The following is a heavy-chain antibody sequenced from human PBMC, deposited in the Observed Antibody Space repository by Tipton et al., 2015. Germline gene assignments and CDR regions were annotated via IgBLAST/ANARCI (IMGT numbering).Heavy chain of an antibody. CDR1: GFTFSSYG. D-gene: IGHD3-22*01. CDR3: AREYYYDSSGYGY. J-gene: IGHJ4*02. V-gene: IGHV3-33*01. Sequence: SGFTFSSYGMHWVRQAPGKGLEWVAVIWYDGSNKHYADSVKGRFTISRDNSKNTLYLQMNSLRAEDTAGYYCAREYYYDSSGYGYWGQGTLVTVSS. CDR2: IWYDGSNK.